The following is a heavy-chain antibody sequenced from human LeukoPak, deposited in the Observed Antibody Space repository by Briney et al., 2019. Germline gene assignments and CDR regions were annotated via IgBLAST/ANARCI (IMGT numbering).Heavy chain of an antibody. CDR2: IRCRVVRR. CDR3: AKARRSACSSSSCYPFDY. D-gene: IGHD2-2*01. Sequence: PGGSLRLSCAASGFTLSSYAVRWVRQATGKGLEWVSYIRCRVVRRYYADSVEGRYTMSGDISKNTLYLQMNTLRAKDTAVYYCAKARRSACSSSSCYPFDYWGQGTLVTVSS. J-gene: IGHJ4*02. V-gene: IGHV3-23*01. CDR1: GFTLSSYA.